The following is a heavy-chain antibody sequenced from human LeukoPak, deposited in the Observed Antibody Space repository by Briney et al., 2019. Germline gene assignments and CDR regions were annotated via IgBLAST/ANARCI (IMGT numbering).Heavy chain of an antibody. V-gene: IGHV1-18*04. CDR1: GYTFTSYY. Sequence: GASVKVSCKASGYTFTSYYMHWVRQAPGQGLEWMGWISAYNGNTNYAQKLQGRVTMTTDTSTSTAYMELRSLRSDDTAVYYCARDIVVAVAAPDAFDIWGQGTMVTVSS. CDR2: ISAYNGNT. CDR3: ARDIVVAVAAPDAFDI. D-gene: IGHD6-19*01. J-gene: IGHJ3*02.